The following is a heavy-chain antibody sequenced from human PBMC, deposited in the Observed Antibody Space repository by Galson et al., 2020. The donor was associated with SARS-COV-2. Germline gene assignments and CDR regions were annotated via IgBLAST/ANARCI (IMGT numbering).Heavy chain of an antibody. CDR3: ARGKRPRVETGGMDV. CDR2: ITPYNANT. D-gene: IGHD3-10*01. CDR1: GYRFSSYG. Sequence: GESLKISCKASGYRFSSYGLSWVRQAPGQGLEWMGWITPYNANTKYAQKFQGRVTMTTDTSTSTAFMELRSLRSDDTAVYYCARGKRPRVETGGMDVWGQGTTLTVSS. J-gene: IGHJ6*02. V-gene: IGHV1-18*01.